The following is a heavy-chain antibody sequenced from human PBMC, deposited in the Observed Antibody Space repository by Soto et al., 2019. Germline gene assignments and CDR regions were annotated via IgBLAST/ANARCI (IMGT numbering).Heavy chain of an antibody. D-gene: IGHD5-12*01. J-gene: IGHJ4*02. V-gene: IGHV4-59*01. CDR1: GGSISSYY. Sequence: SETLSLTCTVSGGSISSYYWSWIRQPPGKGLEWIGYIYYSGSTNYNPSLKSRVTISVDTSKNQFSLKLSSVTAADTAVYYCARDSRDGYDYWGQGTLVTVSS. CDR3: ARDSRDGYDY. CDR2: IYYSGST.